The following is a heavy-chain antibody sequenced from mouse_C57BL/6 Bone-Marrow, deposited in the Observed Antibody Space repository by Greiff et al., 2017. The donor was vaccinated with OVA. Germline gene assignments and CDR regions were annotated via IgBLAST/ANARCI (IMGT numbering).Heavy chain of an antibody. D-gene: IGHD4-1*02. J-gene: IGHJ4*01. Sequence: VQLLQSGPELVKPGASVKISCKASGYAFSSSWMNWVKQRPGKGLEWIGRIYPGDGDTNYNGKFKGKATLTADKSSSTAYMQLSSLTSEDSAVYFCARSTPYYYAMDYWGQGTSVTVSS. CDR2: IYPGDGDT. CDR1: GYAFSSSW. V-gene: IGHV1-82*01. CDR3: ARSTPYYYAMDY.